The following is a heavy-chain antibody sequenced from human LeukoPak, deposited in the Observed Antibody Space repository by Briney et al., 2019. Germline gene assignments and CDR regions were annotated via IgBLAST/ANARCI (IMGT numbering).Heavy chain of an antibody. D-gene: IGHD3-22*01. CDR3: ARGPLNFSYYDSSYYMDV. J-gene: IGHJ6*03. Sequence: GGSLRLSCAASGFTFSSYSMNWVRQAPGKGLEWVSYISSSSSTIYYADSVKGRFTISRDNAKNSLYLQMNSLRAEDTAVYYCARGPLNFSYYDSSYYMDVWGKGTTVTVSS. CDR2: ISSSSSTI. V-gene: IGHV3-48*04. CDR1: GFTFSSYS.